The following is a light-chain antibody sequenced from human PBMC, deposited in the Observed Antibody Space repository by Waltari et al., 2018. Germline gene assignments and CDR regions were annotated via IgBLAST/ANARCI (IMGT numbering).Light chain of an antibody. Sequence: QSVLPQPPSASGTPGQRVTISCSGSSPNIGRSHVYWYQQLPGTAPKLLTYRNNQRPSAVPDRFSGSKSGTSASLAISGLRSEDEADYYCATWDDSLRGPVFGGGTKLTVL. CDR2: RNN. CDR1: SPNIGRSH. CDR3: ATWDDSLRGPV. J-gene: IGLJ2*01. V-gene: IGLV1-47*01.